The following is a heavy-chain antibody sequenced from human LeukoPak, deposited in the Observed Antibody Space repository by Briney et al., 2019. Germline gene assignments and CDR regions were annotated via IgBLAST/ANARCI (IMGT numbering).Heavy chain of an antibody. D-gene: IGHD4-23*01. CDR1: GGSFSGYY. V-gene: IGHV4-34*01. CDR3: ARIGARLRWTTSFRFDP. Sequence: PSETLSLTCAVYGGSFSGYYWSWIRQPPGKGLEWIGEINHSGSTNYNPSLKSRVTISVDTSKNQFSLKLSSVTAADTAVYYCARIGARLRWTTSFRFDPWGQGTLVTVSS. J-gene: IGHJ5*02. CDR2: INHSGST.